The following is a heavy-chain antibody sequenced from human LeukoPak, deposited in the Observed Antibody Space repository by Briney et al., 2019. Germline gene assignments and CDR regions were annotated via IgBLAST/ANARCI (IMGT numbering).Heavy chain of an antibody. CDR3: AAQRREILDY. CDR2: IRYDGSNK. CDR1: GFTFSSYG. Sequence: PGGSLRLSCAASGFTFSSYGMHWVRQAPGKGLEWVAFIRYDGSNKYYADSVKGRFTISRDNSKNTLYLQMNSLRAEDTAVYYCAAQRREILDYWGQGTLVTVSS. V-gene: IGHV3-30*02. J-gene: IGHJ4*02. D-gene: IGHD1-26*01.